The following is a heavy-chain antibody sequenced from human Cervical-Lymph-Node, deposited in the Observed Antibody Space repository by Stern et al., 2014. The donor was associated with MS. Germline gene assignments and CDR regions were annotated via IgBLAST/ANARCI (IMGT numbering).Heavy chain of an antibody. V-gene: IGHV3-33*01. CDR1: GFTFSSYG. Sequence: VQLVESGGCVVQPGRSLRLSCAASGFTFSSYGMHWVRQAPGQGLEWVAVIWDDGSNKYYAESVKGRFTISRDNSKNTLYLQMNSLRAEDTAVYYCARGSSSTDYYYYYGMDVWGQGTTVTVSS. D-gene: IGHD2-2*01. CDR2: IWDDGSNK. CDR3: ARGSSSTDYYYYYGMDV. J-gene: IGHJ6*02.